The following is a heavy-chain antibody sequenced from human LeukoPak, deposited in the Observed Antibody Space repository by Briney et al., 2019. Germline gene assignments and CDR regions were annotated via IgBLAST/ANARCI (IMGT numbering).Heavy chain of an antibody. D-gene: IGHD3-10*01. J-gene: IGHJ4*02. CDR1: GYTFTDYY. CDR2: INPNSGGT. V-gene: IGHV1-2*06. CDR3: AIYGSGDLLDY. Sequence: GSSVKVSCKASGYTFTDYYMHWGRQPPGQGLELMVRINPNSGGTDYSQKFQGRRIVTRDTSITTAYMELSRLRSDDTAVYYCAIYGSGDLLDYWGQGTLVTVSS.